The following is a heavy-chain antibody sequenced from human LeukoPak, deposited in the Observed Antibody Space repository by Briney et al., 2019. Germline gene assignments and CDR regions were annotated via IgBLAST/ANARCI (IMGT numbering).Heavy chain of an antibody. CDR1: GYTFTGYY. V-gene: IGHV1-8*02. CDR3: ARGGGRSGKVLRGEAFAFDI. D-gene: IGHD3-10*01. Sequence: GASVKVSCKASGYTFTGYYMHWVRQATGQGLEWMGWMNPNSGNTGYAQKFQGRVTMTRNTSISTAYMELSSLRSEDTALYYCARGGGRSGKVLRGEAFAFDIWGQGTMVTVSS. J-gene: IGHJ3*02. CDR2: MNPNSGNT.